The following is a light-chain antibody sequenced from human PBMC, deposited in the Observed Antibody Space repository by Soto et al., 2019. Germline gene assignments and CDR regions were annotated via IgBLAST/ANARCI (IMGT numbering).Light chain of an antibody. CDR2: DAF. Sequence: EIVLTQSPCTLSLSPGDRSTLSCLASQSVSGYLAWYQQKLGQPPRLLIYDAFNRAAGIPARFSGSGSGTDFTLTISSLEPEDFAIYYCQHRSDWPITFGQGTRLEI. CDR3: QHRSDWPIT. CDR1: QSVSGY. J-gene: IGKJ5*01. V-gene: IGKV3-11*01.